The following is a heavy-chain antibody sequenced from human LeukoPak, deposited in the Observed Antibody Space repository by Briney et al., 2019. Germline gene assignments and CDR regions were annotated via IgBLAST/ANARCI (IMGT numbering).Heavy chain of an antibody. CDR2: INPNSGGT. D-gene: IGHD6-13*01. V-gene: IGHV1-2*02. J-gene: IGHJ4*02. CDR3: ARRKLAAAGNYDY. CDR1: GYTFTGCY. Sequence: ASVKVSCKASGYTFTGCYMHWVRQAPGQGLEWMGWINPNSGGTNYAQKFQGRVTMTRDTSISTAYMELSRLRSDDTAVYYCARRKLAAAGNYDYWGQGTLVTVSS.